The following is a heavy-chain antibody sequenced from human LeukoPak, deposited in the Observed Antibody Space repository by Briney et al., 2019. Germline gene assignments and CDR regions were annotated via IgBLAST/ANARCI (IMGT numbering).Heavy chain of an antibody. J-gene: IGHJ4*02. CDR1: GYTFTGYY. CDR2: INPNSGGT. Sequence: ASVKVSCKASGYTFTGYYMHWVRQAPGQGLEWMGWINPNSGGTNYAQKFQGRVTMTRDTSISTAYMELSRLRSDDTAVYYCARDFWGATRIAGTTLDHYWGQGTLVTVSS. D-gene: IGHD1-26*01. V-gene: IGHV1-2*02. CDR3: ARDFWGATRIAGTTLDHY.